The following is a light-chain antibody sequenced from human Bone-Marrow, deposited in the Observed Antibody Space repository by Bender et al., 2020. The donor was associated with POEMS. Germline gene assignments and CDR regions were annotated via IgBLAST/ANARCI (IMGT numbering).Light chain of an antibody. CDR1: ALPNQF. Sequence: SYELTQPPSVSVSPGQTARITCSGDALPNQFAYWYQQKPGQAPVLVIFKDNERPSGIPERLSGPSSGTTVTLTISGVQAEDEADYYCQSADTTGSYWVFGGGTKLTVL. CDR2: KDN. CDR3: QSADTTGSYWV. J-gene: IGLJ3*02. V-gene: IGLV3-25*03.